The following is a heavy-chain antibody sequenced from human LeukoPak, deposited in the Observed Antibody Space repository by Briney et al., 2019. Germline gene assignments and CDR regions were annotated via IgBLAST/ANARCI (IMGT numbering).Heavy chain of an antibody. V-gene: IGHV3-30-3*01. Sequence: GRSLRLSCAASGFTFSSYAMHWVRQAPGKGLEWVAVISYDGSNKYYADSVKGRFTISRDNSKNTLYLQMNSLRAEDTAVYYCARDNWGLHYFDYWGQGTLVTVSS. D-gene: IGHD7-27*01. CDR1: GFTFSSYA. J-gene: IGHJ4*02. CDR3: ARDNWGLHYFDY. CDR2: ISYDGSNK.